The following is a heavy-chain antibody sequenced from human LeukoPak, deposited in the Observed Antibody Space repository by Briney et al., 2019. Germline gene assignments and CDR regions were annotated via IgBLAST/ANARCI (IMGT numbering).Heavy chain of an antibody. CDR1: GFTVSSNY. D-gene: IGHD1-26*01. J-gene: IGHJ4*02. CDR3: ASSGSYRTQHYFDY. Sequence: GGSLRLSCAASGFTVSSNYMSWVHQAPGKGLEWVSAIYSGGSTYYADSVKGRFTISRDNSKNTLYLQMNSLRAEDTAVYYCASSGSYRTQHYFDYWGQGTLVTVSS. V-gene: IGHV3-66*01. CDR2: IYSGGST.